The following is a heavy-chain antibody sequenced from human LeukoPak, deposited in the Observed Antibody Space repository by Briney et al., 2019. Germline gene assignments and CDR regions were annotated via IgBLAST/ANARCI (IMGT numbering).Heavy chain of an antibody. CDR1: GSTFSRHS. Sequence: GGSLSLSCAASGSTFSRHSMNWVREAPGKGLGWVSYISSGSSYIYYADSVKGRITISRANAADYLYLQMNSLRGEDTAVYYCARGGLNYADASDIWGQGTMVTVSS. V-gene: IGHV3-21*05. J-gene: IGHJ3*02. CDR2: ISSGSSYI. CDR3: ARGGLNYADASDI. D-gene: IGHD4-11*01.